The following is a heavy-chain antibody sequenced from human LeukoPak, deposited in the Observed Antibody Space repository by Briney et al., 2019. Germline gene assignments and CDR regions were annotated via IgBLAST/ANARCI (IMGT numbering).Heavy chain of an antibody. V-gene: IGHV1-69*04. CDR2: IIPILGIA. Sequence: SVKVSCKASGGTFSSYAISWVRQAPGQGLEWMGRIIPILGIANYAQKLRGRVTITADKSTSTAYMEPSSLRSEDTAVYYCARELLYGSGSYYEPWGQGTLVTVSS. CDR1: GGTFSSYA. J-gene: IGHJ4*02. CDR3: ARELLYGSGSYYEP. D-gene: IGHD3-10*01.